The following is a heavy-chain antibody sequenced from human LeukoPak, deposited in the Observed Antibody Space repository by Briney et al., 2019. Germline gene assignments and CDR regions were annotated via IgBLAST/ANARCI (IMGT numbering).Heavy chain of an antibody. CDR3: ARDARQELLAGGFDF. CDR1: GGSLSSNY. V-gene: IGHV4-4*07. CDR2: IHASGTT. Sequence: SETLSLTCIISGGSLSSNYWSWIRQPAGKGLEWIGRIHASGTTNYDPSLKRRLTMSVDTSKNQFSLKLKSVTAADTAVYYCARDARQELLAGGFDFWGQGALVTVSS. J-gene: IGHJ4*02. D-gene: IGHD3-10*01.